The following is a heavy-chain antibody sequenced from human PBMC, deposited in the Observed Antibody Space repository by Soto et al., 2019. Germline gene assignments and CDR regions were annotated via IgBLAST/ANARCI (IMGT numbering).Heavy chain of an antibody. J-gene: IGHJ4*02. CDR2: INSDGSST. CDR1: GVTFSSYW. D-gene: IGHD4-17*01. Sequence: GGSLRLSCAASGVTFSSYWMHWVRQAPGKGLVWVSRINSDGSSTSYADSVKGRFTISRDNAKNTLYLQMNSLRAEDTAVYYCARFPYGDYQKDYFDYWGQGTLVTVSS. CDR3: ARFPYGDYQKDYFDY. V-gene: IGHV3-74*01.